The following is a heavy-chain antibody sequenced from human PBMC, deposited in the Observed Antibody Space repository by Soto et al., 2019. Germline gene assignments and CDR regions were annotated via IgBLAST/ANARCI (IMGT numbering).Heavy chain of an antibody. Sequence: QVQLVQSGAEVKKPGASVKVSCKASGYTFTSYYMHWVRQAPGQGLEWMGIINPSGGSTSYAQKFQGRVTMTRDTSTSTVYMELSSLRSEDTAVYYCARAMGSGSYYPNTYYYYYYMDVWGKGTTVTVSS. CDR1: GYTFTSYY. CDR3: ARAMGSGSYYPNTYYYYYYMDV. CDR2: INPSGGST. V-gene: IGHV1-46*03. J-gene: IGHJ6*03. D-gene: IGHD3-10*01.